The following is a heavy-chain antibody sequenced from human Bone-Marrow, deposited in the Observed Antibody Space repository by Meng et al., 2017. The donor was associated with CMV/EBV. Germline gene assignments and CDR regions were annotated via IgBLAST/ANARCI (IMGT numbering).Heavy chain of an antibody. CDR1: GFTFSSYA. CDR2: ISYDGSNK. V-gene: IGHV3-30-3*01. CDR3: ARAVRQPGDYYYGMDV. D-gene: IGHD7-27*01. Sequence: GESLKISCAASGFTFSSYAMHWVRQAPGKGLEWVAVISYDGSNKYHADSVKGRFTIPRDNSKNTLYLQMNSLRAEDTAVYYCARAVRQPGDYYYGMDVWGQGTTVTGYS. J-gene: IGHJ6*01.